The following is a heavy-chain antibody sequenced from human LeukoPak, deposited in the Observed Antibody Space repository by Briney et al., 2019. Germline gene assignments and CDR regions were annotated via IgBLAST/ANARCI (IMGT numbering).Heavy chain of an antibody. J-gene: IGHJ4*02. Sequence: SETLSLTCAVSGASISSSTYYWSWIRQPPGKGLEWIGEINHSGSTNHNPSLKSRVTISVDTSKNQFSLKLSSVTAADTAVYYCARTAKPIRWRIAAAGNFDYWGQGTLVTVSS. CDR1: GASISSSTYY. CDR3: ARTAKPIRWRIAAAGNFDY. D-gene: IGHD6-13*01. CDR2: INHSGST. V-gene: IGHV4-39*07.